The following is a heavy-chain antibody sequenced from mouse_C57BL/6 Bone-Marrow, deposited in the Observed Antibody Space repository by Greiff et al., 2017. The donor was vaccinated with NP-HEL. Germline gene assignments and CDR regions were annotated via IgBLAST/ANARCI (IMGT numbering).Heavy chain of an antibody. Sequence: QVQLQQSGAELVKPGASVKLSCKASGYTFTSYWMHWVKQRPGQGLEWIGMIHPNSGSTNYNEKFKSKATLTVDKSSSTAYMQLSSLTSEDSAVYYCARGGYYYGSRFDYWGQGTTLTVSS. V-gene: IGHV1-64*01. CDR2: IHPNSGST. CDR1: GYTFTSYW. CDR3: ARGGYYYGSRFDY. D-gene: IGHD2-1*01. J-gene: IGHJ2*01.